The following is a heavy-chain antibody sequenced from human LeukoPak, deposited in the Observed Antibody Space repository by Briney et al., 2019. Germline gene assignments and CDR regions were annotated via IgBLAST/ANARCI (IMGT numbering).Heavy chain of an antibody. V-gene: IGHV4-39*07. CDR2: IYYSGST. CDR1: GGSISSSSYY. Sequence: PSETLSLTCTVSGGSISSSSYYWGWIRQPPGKGLEWIGSIYYSGSTYYNPSLKSRVTISVDTSKNQFSLKLSSVTAADTAVYYCAREFSVAGYGSEFDYWGQGTLVTVSS. D-gene: IGHD6-25*01. J-gene: IGHJ4*02. CDR3: AREFSVAGYGSEFDY.